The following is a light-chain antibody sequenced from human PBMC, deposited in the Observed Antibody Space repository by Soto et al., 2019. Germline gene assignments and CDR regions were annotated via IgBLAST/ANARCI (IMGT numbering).Light chain of an antibody. V-gene: IGKV4-1*01. CDR2: WAS. Sequence: DIVMTQSPDSLAVSLGERATINCKSSQSVLYSSNNKNYLAWYQQKPGQPPKLLIYWASTRESGVPDRFSGSGSGTDFTLTISSQQAEDVAVYYCQQYYSTPPRTFGQGTKVEIK. CDR1: QSVLYSSNNKNY. CDR3: QQYYSTPPRT. J-gene: IGKJ1*01.